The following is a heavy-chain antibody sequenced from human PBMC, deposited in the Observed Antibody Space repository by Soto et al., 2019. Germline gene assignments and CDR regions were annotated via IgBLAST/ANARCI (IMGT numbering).Heavy chain of an antibody. D-gene: IGHD3-22*01. CDR3: ARYSSGYRYYFDY. J-gene: IGHJ4*02. CDR1: GFTFSSYE. Sequence: EVQLVESGGGLVQPGGSLRLSYAASGFTFSSYEMNWVRQAPGKGLEWVSYISSSGSTIYYADSVKGRFTISRDNAKNSLYLQMNSLRAEDTAVYYCARYSSGYRYYFDYWGQGTLVTVSS. V-gene: IGHV3-48*03. CDR2: ISSSGSTI.